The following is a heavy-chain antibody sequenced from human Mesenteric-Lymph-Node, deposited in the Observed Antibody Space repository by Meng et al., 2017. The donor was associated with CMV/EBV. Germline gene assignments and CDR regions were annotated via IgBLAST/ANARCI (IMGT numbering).Heavy chain of an antibody. D-gene: IGHD3-9*01. CDR2: INHSGST. Sequence: QCGTCLLDPSDALPVTCAFYGGSLSGYYWNWIRQSPEKGLDWIGEINHSGSTTYNPSFTSRIIISVDTSTNQISLNMSSVTAADTAVYYCARGSSYDILTGYFDYWGQGALVTVSS. J-gene: IGHJ4*02. CDR3: ARGSSYDILTGYFDY. CDR1: GGSLSGYY. V-gene: IGHV4-34*02.